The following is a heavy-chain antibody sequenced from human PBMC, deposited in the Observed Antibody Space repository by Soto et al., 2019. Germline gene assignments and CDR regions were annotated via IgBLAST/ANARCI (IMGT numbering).Heavy chain of an antibody. CDR3: SRLELERPKGMDV. J-gene: IGHJ6*02. CDR2: FDREDGET. CDR1: GYSLSELS. Sequence: QVQLLQSGAEVKKPGASVKVSCKVSGYSLSELSMHWVRQAPGKGLEWMGGFDREDGETIYAQKFQGRVTMTEDTSTDTAYMELSSLRSDDTAVYYCSRLELERPKGMDVWGQGTTVTVSS. V-gene: IGHV1-24*01. D-gene: IGHD1-1*01.